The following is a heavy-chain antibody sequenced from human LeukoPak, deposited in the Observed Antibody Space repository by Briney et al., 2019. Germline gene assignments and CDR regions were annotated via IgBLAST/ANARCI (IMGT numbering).Heavy chain of an antibody. V-gene: IGHV3-53*01. CDR1: GFTFDDYD. Sequence: PGGSLRLSCAASGFTFDDYDMSWVRQAPGKGLEWVSVIYSGGSTYYADSAKGRFTISRDNSKNTLYLQMNSLRAEDTAVYYCARSYSSGWYYFDYWGQGTLVTVSS. J-gene: IGHJ4*02. D-gene: IGHD6-19*01. CDR3: ARSYSSGWYYFDY. CDR2: IYSGGST.